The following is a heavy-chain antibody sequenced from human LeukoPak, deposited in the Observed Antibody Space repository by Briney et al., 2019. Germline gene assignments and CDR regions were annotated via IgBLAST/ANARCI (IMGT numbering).Heavy chain of an antibody. V-gene: IGHV4-34*01. D-gene: IGHD6-19*01. Sequence: PSETLSPTCAVYGGSFSGYYWSWIRQPPGKGLEWIGEINHSGSTNYNPSLKSRVTISVDTSKNQFSLKLSSVTAADTAVYYCARAPIGVAVAAQRDYYYYYGMDVWGQGTTVTVSS. J-gene: IGHJ6*02. CDR1: GGSFSGYY. CDR2: INHSGST. CDR3: ARAPIGVAVAAQRDYYYYYGMDV.